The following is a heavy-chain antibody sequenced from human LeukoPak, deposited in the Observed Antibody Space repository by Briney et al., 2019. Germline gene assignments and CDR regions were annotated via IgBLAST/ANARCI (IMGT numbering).Heavy chain of an antibody. J-gene: IGHJ4*02. V-gene: IGHV1-3*01. CDR2: INAGNGNT. D-gene: IGHD2-21*02. CDR1: GYTFTSYA. Sequence: ASVKVSCKASGYTFTSYAMHWVRQAPGQRLEWMGWINAGNGNTKYSQKFQGRVTITRDTSASTAYMKLSSLRSEDTAVYYCARGGALGGYCGGDCYPITFDYWGQGTLVSVSS. CDR3: ARGGALGGYCGGDCYPITFDY.